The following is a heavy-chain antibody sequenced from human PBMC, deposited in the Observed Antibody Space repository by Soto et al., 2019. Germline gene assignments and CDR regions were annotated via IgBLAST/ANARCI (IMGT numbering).Heavy chain of an antibody. V-gene: IGHV3-23*01. CDR2: ISGSGGST. CDR1: GFTFSSYA. J-gene: IGHJ6*03. CDR3: AKDLVVRYGSGSYYYYMDV. Sequence: GGSLRLSCAASGFTFSSYAMSWVRQAPGKGLEWVSAISGSGGSTYYADSVKGRFTISRDNSKNTLYLQMNSLRAEDTAVYYCAKDLVVRYGSGSYYYYMDVWGKGTTVTVSS. D-gene: IGHD3-10*01.